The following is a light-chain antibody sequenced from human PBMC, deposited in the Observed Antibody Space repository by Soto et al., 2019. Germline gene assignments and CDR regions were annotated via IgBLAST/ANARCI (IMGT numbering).Light chain of an antibody. Sequence: EIVLTQSPGTLSLSPGERATLPCRASQSVNNNYLAWYQQKPGQAPRLLIYGASSRATGIPDRFSGGGSGTDFTLTISRLEPEDFAVYYCQQFSSYPLTFGGGTKVDIK. J-gene: IGKJ4*01. CDR3: QQFSSYPLT. CDR1: QSVNNNY. CDR2: GAS. V-gene: IGKV3-20*01.